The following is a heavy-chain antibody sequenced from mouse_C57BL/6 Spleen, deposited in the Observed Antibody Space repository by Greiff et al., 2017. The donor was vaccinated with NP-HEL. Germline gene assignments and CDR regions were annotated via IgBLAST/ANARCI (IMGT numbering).Heavy chain of an antibody. CDR2: ISSGGDYI. CDR1: GFTFSSYA. J-gene: IGHJ4*01. D-gene: IGHD3-2*02. Sequence: EVQLMESGEGLVKPGGSLKLSCAASGFTFSSYAMSWVRQTPEKRLEWVAYISSGGDYIYYADTVKGRFTISRDNARNTLYLQMSSLKSEDTAMYYCTRDRSSGYVPYAMDYWGQGTSVTVSS. CDR3: TRDRSSGYVPYAMDY. V-gene: IGHV5-9-1*02.